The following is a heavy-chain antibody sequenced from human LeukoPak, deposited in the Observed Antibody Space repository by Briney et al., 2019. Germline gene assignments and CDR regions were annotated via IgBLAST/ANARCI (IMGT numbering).Heavy chain of an antibody. J-gene: IGHJ6*02. CDR1: GFTFSSYA. CDR2: ISYDGSNK. D-gene: IGHD2-2*01. CDR3: ARVRSTSHYYYYGMDV. V-gene: IGHV3-30*04. Sequence: SGGSLRLSCAASGFTFSSYAMHWVRQAPGKGLEWVAVISYDGSNKYYADSVKGRFTISRDSSKNTLYLQMNSLRAEDTAVYYCARVRSTSHYYYYGMDVWGQGTTVTVSS.